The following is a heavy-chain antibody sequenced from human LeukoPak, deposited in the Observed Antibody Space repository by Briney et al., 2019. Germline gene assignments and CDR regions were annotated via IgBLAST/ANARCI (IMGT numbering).Heavy chain of an antibody. Sequence: SETLSLTCTVSGYSISSGYYWGWIRQPPGKGLEWIGSIYHSGSTYYNPSLKSRVTISVDTSKNQFSLKLSSVTAADTAVYYCARGGGCHDSSGYYNRWLDPWGQGTLVTVSS. CDR3: ARGGGCHDSSGYYNRWLDP. CDR1: GYSISSGYY. CDR2: IYHSGST. V-gene: IGHV4-38-2*02. D-gene: IGHD3-22*01. J-gene: IGHJ5*02.